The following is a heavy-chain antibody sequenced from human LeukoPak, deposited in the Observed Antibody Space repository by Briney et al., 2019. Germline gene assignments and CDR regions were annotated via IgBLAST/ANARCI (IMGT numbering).Heavy chain of an antibody. D-gene: IGHD6-19*01. CDR1: GYSISSGYY. J-gene: IGHJ4*02. CDR3: ARGLSSGWLLSVDY. Sequence: SDTLSLTCTVSGYSISSGYYWGWIRQPPGKGLEWIGSTYYSGSTYYNPSLKSRVTISVDTSKNQFSLKLSSVTAADTAVYYCARGLSSGWLLSVDYWGQGTLVTVSS. CDR2: TYYSGST. V-gene: IGHV4-38-2*02.